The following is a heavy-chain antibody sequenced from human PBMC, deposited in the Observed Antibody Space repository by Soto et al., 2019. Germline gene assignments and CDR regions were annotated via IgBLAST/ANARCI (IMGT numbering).Heavy chain of an antibody. CDR2: ISYDGSNQ. CDR3: AKGALGVTWGAFDF. CDR1: GFSFSTYG. Sequence: QIQLVESGGGVVQPGESLRLSCAASGFSFSTYGMHWVRQAPGKGLEWVAVISYDGSNQYYEDSVKGRFTISRDNSKNTLYLQMNSLRPEDTARYYCAKGALGVTWGAFDFWGQGTLGPVSS. V-gene: IGHV3-30*18. J-gene: IGHJ3*01. D-gene: IGHD3-10*01.